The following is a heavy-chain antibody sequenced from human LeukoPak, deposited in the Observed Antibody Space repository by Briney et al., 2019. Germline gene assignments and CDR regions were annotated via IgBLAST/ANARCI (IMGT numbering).Heavy chain of an antibody. D-gene: IGHD6-13*01. CDR2: IYYSGST. CDR1: GGSISSSSYY. V-gene: IGHV4-39*01. J-gene: IGHJ4*02. CDR3: ARRRSSSWYVSFDY. Sequence: SDTLYLTCTVSGGSISSSSYYWGWIRQPPGKGLEWIGSIYYSGSTYYNPSLKSRVTISVDTSKNQFSLKLSSVTAADTAVYYCARRRSSSWYVSFDYWGQGTLVTVSS.